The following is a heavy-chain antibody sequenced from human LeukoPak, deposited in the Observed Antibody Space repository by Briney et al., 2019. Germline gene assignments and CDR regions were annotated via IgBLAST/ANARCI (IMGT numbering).Heavy chain of an antibody. CDR1: GYTFTGYY. D-gene: IGHD6-13*01. CDR3: ARDREWRSSPTGEFDY. Sequence: GASVKVSCKASGYTFTGYYMHWVRQAPGQGLEWMGWINPNSGGTNYAQKLQGRVTMTRDTSISTAYMELSRLRSDDTAVYYCARDREWRSSPTGEFDYWGQGTLVTVSS. CDR2: INPNSGGT. V-gene: IGHV1-2*02. J-gene: IGHJ4*02.